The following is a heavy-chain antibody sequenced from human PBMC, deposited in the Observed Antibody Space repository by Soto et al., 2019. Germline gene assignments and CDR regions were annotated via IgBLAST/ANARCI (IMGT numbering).Heavy chain of an antibody. CDR2: IYYSGST. J-gene: IGHJ5*02. Sequence: QVQLQESGPGLVKPSETLSLTCTVSGGSISSYYWSWIRQPPGKGLEWIGYIYYSGSTNYNPSHKSQVTIAGDTSKTQFPLKLSSVTAADPAVYYCARDNPPAYYDILPGYEVWFDPWGQGTLVTVSS. CDR3: ARDNPPAYYDILPGYEVWFDP. CDR1: GGSISSYY. D-gene: IGHD3-9*01. V-gene: IGHV4-59*01.